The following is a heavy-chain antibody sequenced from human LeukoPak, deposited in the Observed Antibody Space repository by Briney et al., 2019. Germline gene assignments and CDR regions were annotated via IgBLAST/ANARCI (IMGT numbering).Heavy chain of an antibody. CDR1: GFTFSSYA. V-gene: IGHV3-23*01. Sequence: GGSLRLSCSASGFTFSSYAMHWVRQAPGKGLEWVSAISGRSNNTYYADSVKGRFTISRDSSKNTLYLQVNSLRADDTAVYYCAKWGDYDVLTGYYVSDFWGQGTLVTVSS. CDR3: AKWGDYDVLTGYYVSDF. J-gene: IGHJ4*02. CDR2: ISGRSNNT. D-gene: IGHD3-9*01.